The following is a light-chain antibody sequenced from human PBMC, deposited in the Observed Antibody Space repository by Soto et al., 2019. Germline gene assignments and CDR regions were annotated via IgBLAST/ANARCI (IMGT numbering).Light chain of an antibody. CDR3: QQRSSWPWT. CDR1: HSVGSL. CDR2: FGS. J-gene: IGKJ1*01. Sequence: EIVLTQSPATLSSSPGDIATLSCRASHSVGSLLAWYRQKPGQAPRLLIYFGSNRAAGSPPRFSGSGSGTEFTLTIDSLQPEDFALFYCQQRSSWPWTFGKGTRVEVK. V-gene: IGKV3-11*01.